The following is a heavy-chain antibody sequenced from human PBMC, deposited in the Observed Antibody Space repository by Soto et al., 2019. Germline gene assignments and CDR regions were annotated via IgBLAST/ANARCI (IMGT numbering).Heavy chain of an antibody. CDR1: GYTFTSYG. V-gene: IGHV1-18*01. CDR3: ARDRAGKQWLVDYYYYGMDV. CDR2: ISAYNGNT. D-gene: IGHD6-19*01. J-gene: IGHJ6*02. Sequence: SVKVSCKASGYTFTSYGISWVRQAPGQGLEWMGWISAYNGNTNYAQKLQGRVTMTTDTSTSTAYMELRSLRSDDTAVYYCARDRAGKQWLVDYYYYGMDVWGQGTTVTVSS.